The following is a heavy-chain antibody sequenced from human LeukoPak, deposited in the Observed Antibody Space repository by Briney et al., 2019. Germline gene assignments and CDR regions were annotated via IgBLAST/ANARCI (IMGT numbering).Heavy chain of an antibody. J-gene: IGHJ4*02. CDR3: ASSRRVVVVAATFDY. D-gene: IGHD2-15*01. CDR1: GFTFSSYA. CDR2: ISGCGGST. V-gene: IGHV3-23*01. Sequence: PGGSLRLSCAASGFTFSSYAMSWVRQAPGKGLEWVSAISGCGGSTYYADSVKGRFTISRDNSKNTLCLQMNSLRAEDTAVYYCASSRRVVVVAATFDYWGQGTLVTVSS.